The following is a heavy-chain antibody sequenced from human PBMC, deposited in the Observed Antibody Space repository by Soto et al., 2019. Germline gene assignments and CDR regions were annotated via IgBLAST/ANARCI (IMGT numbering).Heavy chain of an antibody. Sequence: EVQLVESGGGLVKPGGSLRLSCAASGFTFSNAWMSWVRQAPGKGLEWVGRIKSKTDGGTTDYAAPVKGRFTISRDDSKNTLYLQMNSLKTEDTAVYYCTTVQYYYVSSGYSSYYYYYGMDVWGQGTTVTVSS. CDR3: TTVQYYYVSSGYSSYYYYYGMDV. CDR2: IKSKTDGGTT. J-gene: IGHJ6*02. D-gene: IGHD3-22*01. CDR1: GFTFSNAW. V-gene: IGHV3-15*01.